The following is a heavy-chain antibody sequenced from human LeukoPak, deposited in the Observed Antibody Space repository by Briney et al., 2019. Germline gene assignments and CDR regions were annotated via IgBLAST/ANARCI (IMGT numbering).Heavy chain of an antibody. Sequence: GGSLRLSCEVSGFTFSSYHMNWVRQAPGKGLEWVSSIGSSSSYIYYADSVTGRFTISRDNAKNSLYLQMNSLRAEDTAMYYCARRATTERGHSYGLDYWGQGTLVTVSS. V-gene: IGHV3-21*01. CDR1: GFTFSSYH. J-gene: IGHJ4*02. CDR3: ARRATTERGHSYGLDY. CDR2: IGSSSSYI. D-gene: IGHD5-18*01.